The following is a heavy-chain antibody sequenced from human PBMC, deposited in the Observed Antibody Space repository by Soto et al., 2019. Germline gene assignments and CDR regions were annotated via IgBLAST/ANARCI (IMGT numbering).Heavy chain of an antibody. J-gene: IGHJ5*02. CDR3: ARWVDYGSERSGWFDP. CDR1: DYSFVSSG. D-gene: IGHD3-10*01. V-gene: IGHV1-18*01. CDR2: IGAYNGDT. Sequence: QVQLVQSGTEVKKPGASVKVACKPSDYSFVSSGISWVRHAPGQGLEWMGWIGAYNGDTNYAQEFQGRVTMTTDTSASTAYMELRSLKSDDTAVYYCARWVDYGSERSGWFDPWGQGPLVTGSS.